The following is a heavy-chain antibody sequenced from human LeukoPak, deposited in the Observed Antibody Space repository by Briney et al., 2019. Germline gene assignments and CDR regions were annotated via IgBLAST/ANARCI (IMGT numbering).Heavy chain of an antibody. CDR1: GYTLTELS. D-gene: IGHD3-3*01. Sequence: GASVKVSCKVSGYTLTELSMHWVRQAPGKGLEWMGGFDPEDGETIYAQKFQGRVTMTEDTSTDTAYMELSSLRSDDTAVYYCARDEYYDFWSGYPNFDYWGQGTLVTVSS. CDR2: FDPEDGET. J-gene: IGHJ4*02. CDR3: ARDEYYDFWSGYPNFDY. V-gene: IGHV1-24*01.